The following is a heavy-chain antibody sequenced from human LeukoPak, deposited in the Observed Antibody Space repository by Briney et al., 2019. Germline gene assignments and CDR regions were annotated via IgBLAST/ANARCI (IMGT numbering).Heavy chain of an antibody. Sequence: GSSVKVSCKASGGTFSSYAISWVRQAPGQGLEWMGGIIPIFGTANYAQKFQGRVTITRNTSIRTAHMELSSLRSEDTAVYYCARTLRPYWYSGSHDAFDIWGQGTMVTVSS. CDR2: IIPIFGTA. D-gene: IGHD1-26*01. CDR3: ARTLRPYWYSGSHDAFDI. V-gene: IGHV1-69*05. CDR1: GGTFSSYA. J-gene: IGHJ3*02.